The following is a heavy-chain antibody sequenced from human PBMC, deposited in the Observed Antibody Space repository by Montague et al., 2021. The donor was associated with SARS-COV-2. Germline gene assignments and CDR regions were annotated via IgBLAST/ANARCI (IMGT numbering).Heavy chain of an antibody. D-gene: IGHD5-18*01. Sequence: SETLSLTCTVSGGSISSYYWSWIRQPPGKGLEWIGYIYYSGSTNYNPSLKGRVTISLDTSKNQFSLKLNSVTAADTAVYYCARGSYGSDAFDIWGQGTMVTVSS. CDR2: IYYSGST. V-gene: IGHV4-59*01. CDR1: GGSISSYY. CDR3: ARGSYGSDAFDI. J-gene: IGHJ3*02.